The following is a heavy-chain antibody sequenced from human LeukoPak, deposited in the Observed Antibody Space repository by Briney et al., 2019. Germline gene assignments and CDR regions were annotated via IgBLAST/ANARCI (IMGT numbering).Heavy chain of an antibody. CDR3: AREDCSGGSCYPYYDSSGYYSH. Sequence: ASVKVSCKASGGTFSSYTISWVRQAPGQGLEWMGRIIPILGIANYVQKFQGRVTITADKSTSTAYMELSSLRSEDTAVYYCAREDCSGGSCYPYYDSSGYYSHWGQGTLVTV. J-gene: IGHJ4*02. D-gene: IGHD3-22*01. CDR2: IIPILGIA. CDR1: GGTFSSYT. V-gene: IGHV1-69*04.